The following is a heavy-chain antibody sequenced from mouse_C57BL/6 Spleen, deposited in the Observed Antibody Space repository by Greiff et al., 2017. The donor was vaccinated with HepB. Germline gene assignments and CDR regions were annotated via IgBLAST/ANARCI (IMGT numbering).Heavy chain of an antibody. CDR2: IDPSDSET. D-gene: IGHD3-1*01. Sequence: QVQLKQPGAELVRPGSSVKLSCKASGYTFTSYWMHWVKQRPIQGLEWIGNIDPSDSETHYNQKFKDKATLTVDKSSSTAYMQLSSLTSEDSAVYYCARGPGLGFYFDYWGQGTTLTVSS. CDR3: ARGPGLGFYFDY. V-gene: IGHV1-52*01. CDR1: GYTFTSYW. J-gene: IGHJ2*01.